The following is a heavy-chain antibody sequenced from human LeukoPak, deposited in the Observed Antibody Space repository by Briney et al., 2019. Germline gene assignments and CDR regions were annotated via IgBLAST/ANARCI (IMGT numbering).Heavy chain of an antibody. V-gene: IGHV4-61*02. CDR1: GGSISSGSYY. D-gene: IGHD3-10*01. J-gene: IGHJ4*02. Sequence: SETLSLTCTVSGGSISSGSYYWSWIRQPAGKGLEWIGRIYTSGSTNYNPSLKSRVTISVDTSKNQFSLKLSSVTAADTAVYYCAREYGSRDYWGQGTLVTVSS. CDR3: AREYGSRDY. CDR2: IYTSGST.